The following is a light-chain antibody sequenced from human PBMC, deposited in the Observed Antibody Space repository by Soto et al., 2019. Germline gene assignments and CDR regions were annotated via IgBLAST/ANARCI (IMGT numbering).Light chain of an antibody. CDR1: SGEVGGYNY. CDR3: SSYAGSNNVYV. CDR2: EVS. Sequence: SVLTEPPSASLSPGQSVTISCTGTSGEVGGYNYVHWYQQHPGKAPKLMIYEVSKRPSGVPDRFSGSKSGNTASLTVSGLQAEDEADYYFSSYAGSNNVYVFGPGPKV. V-gene: IGLV2-8*01. J-gene: IGLJ1*01.